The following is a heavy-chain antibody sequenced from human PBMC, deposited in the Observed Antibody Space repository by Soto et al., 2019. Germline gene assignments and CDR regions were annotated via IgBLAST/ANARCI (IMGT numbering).Heavy chain of an antibody. CDR1: GGSITSY. D-gene: IGHD3-3*01. V-gene: IGHV4-59*03. J-gene: IGHJ5*02. Sequence: PSETLSLTCIVSGGSITSYWSWIRQLPEKGLEWIAYTSYTGNTNYNPSFQSRVTISIDTSKNQLSLRLSSVTAADTAIYYCATRITVFGLLIPPFDPWGQGTQVTVSS. CDR3: ATRITVFGLLIPPFDP. CDR2: TSYTGNT.